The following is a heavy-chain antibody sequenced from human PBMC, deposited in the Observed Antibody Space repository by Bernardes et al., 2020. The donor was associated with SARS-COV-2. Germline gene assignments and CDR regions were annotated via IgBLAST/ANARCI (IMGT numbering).Heavy chain of an antibody. CDR1: GGTFSSYA. CDR3: ARDLRWGYSYGEAYGMDV. J-gene: IGHJ6*02. V-gene: IGHV1-69*13. Sequence: SVKVSCKASGGTFSSYAISWVRQAPGQGLEWMGRIIPIFGTANYAQKFQGRVTITADESTSTAYMELSSLRSEDTAVYYCARDLRWGYSYGEAYGMDVWGQGTTVTVSS. CDR2: IIPIFGTA. D-gene: IGHD5-18*01.